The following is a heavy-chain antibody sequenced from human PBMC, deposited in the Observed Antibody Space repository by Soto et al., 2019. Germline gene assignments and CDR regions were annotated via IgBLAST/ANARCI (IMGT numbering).Heavy chain of an antibody. Sequence: TSETLSLTCTVSGGSISSGDYYWSWIRQPQGKGLEWIGYIYYSGSTYYNPSLKSRVTISVDTSKNQFSLKLSSVTAADTAVYYCARGADYSMTAYYYGMDVWGQGTTVTVSS. CDR2: IYYSGST. J-gene: IGHJ6*02. CDR1: GGSISSGDYY. CDR3: ARGADYSMTAYYYGMDV. D-gene: IGHD4-4*01. V-gene: IGHV4-30-4*01.